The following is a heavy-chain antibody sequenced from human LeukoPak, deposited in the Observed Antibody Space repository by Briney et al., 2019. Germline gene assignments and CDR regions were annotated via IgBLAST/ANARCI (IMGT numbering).Heavy chain of an antibody. D-gene: IGHD3-22*01. V-gene: IGHV1-8*01. CDR3: ARGGPMDDSSGYYFHAFVI. CDR2: MNPNSGNT. CDR1: GYTFTSYD. Sequence: EASVKVSCKASGYTFTSYDINWVRQATGQGLEWMGWMNPNSGNTGYAQKFQGRVTMTRNTSISTAYMELSSLRSEDTAVYYCARGGPMDDSSGYYFHAFVIWGQGTMVTVSS. J-gene: IGHJ3*02.